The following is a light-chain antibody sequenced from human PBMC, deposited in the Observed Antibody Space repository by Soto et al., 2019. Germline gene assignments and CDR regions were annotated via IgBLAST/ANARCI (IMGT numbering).Light chain of an antibody. CDR1: SSDVGVYNY. CDR3: SSYTRSSTYV. CDR2: DVS. V-gene: IGLV2-14*01. J-gene: IGLJ1*01. Sequence: QSALTQPASVSGSPGQSITISCTGTSSDVGVYNYVSWYQQHPGKAPKLMIYDVSNRPSGVSNRFSGYKSGNTASLTISGLQAEDEADYYCSSYTRSSTYVFGTGTELTVL.